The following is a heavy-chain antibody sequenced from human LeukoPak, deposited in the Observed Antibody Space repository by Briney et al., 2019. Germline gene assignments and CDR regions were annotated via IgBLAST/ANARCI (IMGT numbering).Heavy chain of an antibody. CDR2: IYYSGST. J-gene: IGHJ6*02. V-gene: IGHV4-59*01. Sequence: PSETLSLTCTVSGGSISSYSWSWIRQPPGKGLEWIGYIYYSGSTNYNPSLKSRVTISVDTSKNQFSLKLSSVTAADTAVYYCATLSSSWRYYYYGMDVWGQGTTVTVSS. CDR3: ATLSSSWRYYYYGMDV. D-gene: IGHD6-13*01. CDR1: GGSISSYS.